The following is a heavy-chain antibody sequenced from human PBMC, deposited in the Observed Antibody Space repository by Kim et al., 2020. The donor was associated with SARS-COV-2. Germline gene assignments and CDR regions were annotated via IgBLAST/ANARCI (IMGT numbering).Heavy chain of an antibody. CDR2: SP. V-gene: IGHV3-23*01. Sequence: SPNYAAPVKGRFPISRDNSKNTLYLQMNSLRAEDTAVYYCAKDVPSSPSGWGQGTLVTVSS. J-gene: IGHJ4*02. CDR3: AKDVPSSPSG. D-gene: IGHD2-15*01.